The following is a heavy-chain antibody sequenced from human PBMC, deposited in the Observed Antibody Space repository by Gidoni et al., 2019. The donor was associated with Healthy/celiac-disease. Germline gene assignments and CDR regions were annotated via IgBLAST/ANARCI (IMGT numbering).Heavy chain of an antibody. CDR2: IYYSGST. D-gene: IGHD3-22*01. CDR1: GGSISSSSYY. V-gene: IGHV4-39*01. Sequence: QLQLQESGPGLVKPSETLSLTCPVSGGSISSSSYYWGWIRQPPGKGLEWIGSIYYSGSTYYNPSLKSRVTISVDTSKNQFSLKLSSVTAADTAVYYCARSKTYYYDSSGYYYPHWFDPWGQGTLVTVSS. J-gene: IGHJ5*02. CDR3: ARSKTYYYDSSGYYYPHWFDP.